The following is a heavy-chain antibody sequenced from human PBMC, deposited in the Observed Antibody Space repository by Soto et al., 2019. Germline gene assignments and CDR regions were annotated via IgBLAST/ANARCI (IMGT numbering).Heavy chain of an antibody. V-gene: IGHV4-31*03. CDR1: GGSISSGGYY. CDR3: ARSVFP. CDR2: IYYSGST. J-gene: IGHJ5*02. Sequence: QVQLQESGPGLVKPSQTLSLTCTFSGGSISSGGYYWSWSRQHPGKGLEWIGYIYYSGSTYYNPSLKGRVTISVATAKNQFSLKLSSVTAAATAVYYCARSVFPWGQGTLVTVSS.